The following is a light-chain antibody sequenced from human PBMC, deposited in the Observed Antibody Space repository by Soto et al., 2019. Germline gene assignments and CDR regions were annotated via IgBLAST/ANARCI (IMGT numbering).Light chain of an antibody. J-gene: IGKJ5*01. V-gene: IGKV1-5*03. CDR1: QRISSW. CDR3: QQYNSYSIT. Sequence: DIQMTQSPSTLSASVGDRVTITCRASQRISSWLAWYQQKPGKAPKLLIYQASIFESGVPSRFSGSGSGTEFTLTISSLQPDDFVTYYCQQYNSYSITFGQGTRLEIK. CDR2: QAS.